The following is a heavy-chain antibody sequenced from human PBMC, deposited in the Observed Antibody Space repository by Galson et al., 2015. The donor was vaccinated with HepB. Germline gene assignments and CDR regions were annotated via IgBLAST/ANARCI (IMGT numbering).Heavy chain of an antibody. J-gene: IGHJ3*02. D-gene: IGHD6-6*01. V-gene: IGHV1-69-2*01. CDR3: ATPPHSSSPLDAFDI. CDR1: GYTFTDYY. CDR2: VDPEDGET. Sequence: QSGAEVKKPGESLRISCKVSGYTFTDYYMHWVQQAPGKGLEWMGLVDPEDGETIYAEKFQGRVTITADTSTDTAYMELSSLRSEDTAVYYCATPPHSSSPLDAFDIWGQGTMVTVSS.